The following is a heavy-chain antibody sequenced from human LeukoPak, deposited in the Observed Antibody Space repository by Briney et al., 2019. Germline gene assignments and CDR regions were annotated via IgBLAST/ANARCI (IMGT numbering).Heavy chain of an antibody. D-gene: IGHD3-22*01. J-gene: IGHJ4*02. CDR2: IKSKTDGGTT. Sequence: GGSLRLSCAASGFTFSNAWMSWVRQAPGKGLEWVGRIKSKTDGGTTDYAAPAKGRFSISRDDSKNTVYLQMNSLKTEDTAVYYCTTMTYHYDGSGYSLLDYWGQGTLVTVSS. CDR3: TTMTYHYDGSGYSLLDY. CDR1: GFTFSNAW. V-gene: IGHV3-15*01.